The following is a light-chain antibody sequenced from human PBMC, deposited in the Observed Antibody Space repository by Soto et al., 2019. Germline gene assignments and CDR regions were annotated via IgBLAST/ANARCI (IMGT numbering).Light chain of an antibody. J-gene: IGKJ1*01. CDR3: LATLQSWT. CDR1: QSLLHRNGFNY. Sequence: DIVMTQSPLSLPVTPGEPASISCRSSQSLLHRNGFNYLDWYLQKPGQSPRLLIFLGSQRACGAPGRFSGSGSGTYFTLTLSRVEAEDVGVYYCLATLQSWTFGQGTKVEIK. V-gene: IGKV2-28*01. CDR2: LGS.